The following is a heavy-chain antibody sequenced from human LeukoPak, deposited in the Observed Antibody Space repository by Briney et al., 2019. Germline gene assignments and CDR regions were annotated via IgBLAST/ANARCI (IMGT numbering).Heavy chain of an antibody. CDR1: GFTFSTYW. CDR2: IKQDGSEK. J-gene: IGHJ4*02. V-gene: IGHV3-7*01. CDR3: ARNVYRTFDS. D-gene: IGHD1-14*01. Sequence: PGGSLRLSCAASGFTFSTYWMSWVRQAPGKGLEWVANIKQDGSEKYYVESVKDRFTISRDNAKNSLYLQMNSLRVEDTAVYYCARNVYRTFDSWDQGTLVTVSS.